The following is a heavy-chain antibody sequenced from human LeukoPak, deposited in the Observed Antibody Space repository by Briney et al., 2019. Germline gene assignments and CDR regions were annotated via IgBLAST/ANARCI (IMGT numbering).Heavy chain of an antibody. Sequence: GGSLRLSCEASGFTFSSYWMTWVRQAPGKGLECVANINEDESQKYYVDSVKGRFTISRDNAKNSLVLEMNSLTADDTAVYYCVRPSTVTIYWGQGTPVTVSS. CDR3: VRPSTVTIY. J-gene: IGHJ4*02. V-gene: IGHV3-7*01. CDR1: GFTFSSYW. CDR2: INEDESQK. D-gene: IGHD4-17*01.